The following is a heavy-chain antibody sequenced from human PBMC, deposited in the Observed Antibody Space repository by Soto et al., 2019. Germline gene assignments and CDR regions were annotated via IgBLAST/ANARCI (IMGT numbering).Heavy chain of an antibody. D-gene: IGHD4-17*01. V-gene: IGHV1-3*01. J-gene: IGHJ6*02. CDR2: INAGNGKT. Sequence: QVQLVQSGAEVKKPGASVKVSCKASGYTFSNYATHWVRQAPGQRREWMGWINAGNGKTKYSQNFQGRVTITRDTSASTVYMELSSLRSEDTAVYYCANNGDYYYYGMDVWGQGTTVTVSS. CDR3: ANNGDYYYYGMDV. CDR1: GYTFSNYA.